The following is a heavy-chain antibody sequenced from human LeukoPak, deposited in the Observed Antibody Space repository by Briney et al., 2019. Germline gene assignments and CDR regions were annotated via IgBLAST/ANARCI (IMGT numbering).Heavy chain of an antibody. V-gene: IGHV3-21*01. CDR2: ISSSSSYI. CDR1: GFTFSSYT. D-gene: IGHD3-10*01. J-gene: IGHJ4*02. Sequence: GSLRLSCAASGFTFSSYTMSWVRQAPGKGLEWVSSISSSSSYIYYADSVKGRFTISRDNAKNSLYLQMNSLRAEDTAVYYCAREYYYGSGSLNYWGQGTLVTVSS. CDR3: AREYYYGSGSLNY.